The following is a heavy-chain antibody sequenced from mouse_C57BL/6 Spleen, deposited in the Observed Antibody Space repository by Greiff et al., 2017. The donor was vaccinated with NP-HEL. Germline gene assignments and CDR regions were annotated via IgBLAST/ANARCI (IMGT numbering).Heavy chain of an antibody. J-gene: IGHJ2*01. D-gene: IGHD2-12*01. CDR3: ARSSHDVFFDY. CDR1: GYTFTSYW. Sequence: VQLQQPGAELVMPGASVKLSCKASGYTFTSYWMHWVKQRPGQGLEWIGEIDPSDSYTNYNQKFKGKSTLTVDKSSSTAYMQLSTLTSEDSAVCDCARSSHDVFFDYWGQGTTLTVSS. CDR2: IDPSDSYT. V-gene: IGHV1-69*01.